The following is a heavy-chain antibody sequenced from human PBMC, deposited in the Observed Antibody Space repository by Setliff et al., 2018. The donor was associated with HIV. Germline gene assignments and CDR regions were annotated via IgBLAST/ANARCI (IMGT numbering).Heavy chain of an antibody. CDR3: ARTYSSNWYIDY. CDR1: GGSISSYY. CDR2: IYTSGST. J-gene: IGHJ4*02. Sequence: SETLSLTCTVSGGSISSYYWSWIRQPAGKGLEWIGRIYTSGSTYDSPSLKSRVTISVDTSKNQFSLKLSSVTAADTAIYYCARTYSSNWYIDYWGQGTLVTVSS. V-gene: IGHV4-4*07. D-gene: IGHD6-13*01.